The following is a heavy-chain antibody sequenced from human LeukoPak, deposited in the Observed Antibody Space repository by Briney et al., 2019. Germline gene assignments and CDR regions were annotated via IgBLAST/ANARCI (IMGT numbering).Heavy chain of an antibody. V-gene: IGHV1-69*05. CDR2: IIPIFGTA. CDR1: GCTFSSYA. Sequence: SVKVSCKASGCTFSSYAISWVRQATGQGVEWMGGIIPIFGTANYAQKFQGRVKITKDESTSTAYIELSSLRSEDTAVYYCARFANYYDSSVYRIYYFDYWGQGTLVTVST. CDR3: ARFANYYDSSVYRIYYFDY. J-gene: IGHJ4*02. D-gene: IGHD3-22*01.